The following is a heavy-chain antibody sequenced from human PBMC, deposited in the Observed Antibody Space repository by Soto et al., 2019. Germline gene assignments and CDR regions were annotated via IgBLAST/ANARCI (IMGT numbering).Heavy chain of an antibody. D-gene: IGHD3-22*01. Sequence: QVQLVQSGAEVKKPGSSVKVSCKASGGTFSSYAISWVRQAPGQGLEWMGGIIPIFGTANYAQKFQGRVTITADESTSTAYMELRSLGSEDTAVYYCAREARYYYDSSGSRFDYWGQGTLVTVSS. CDR2: IIPIFGTA. CDR1: GGTFSSYA. J-gene: IGHJ4*02. CDR3: AREARYYYDSSGSRFDY. V-gene: IGHV1-69*01.